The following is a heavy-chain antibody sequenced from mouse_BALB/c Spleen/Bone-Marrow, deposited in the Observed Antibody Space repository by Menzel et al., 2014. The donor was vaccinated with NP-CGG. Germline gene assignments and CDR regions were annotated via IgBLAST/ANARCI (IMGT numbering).Heavy chain of an antibody. CDR1: GFNIKDTY. CDR2: IDPANGNT. J-gene: IGHJ2*01. CDR3: VRGHGYCVGYCFDN. Sequence: EVQLQQSGAEPVKPGASVKLSCTASGFNIKDTYMHWVKQRPEQGLEWLGRIDPANGNTKYDPKFQGKATITADTSSNTAYLQLSSLTSEDAAVYYCVRGHGYCVGYCFDNWGQGTTLTDSS. V-gene: IGHV14-3*02. D-gene: IGHD2-3*01.